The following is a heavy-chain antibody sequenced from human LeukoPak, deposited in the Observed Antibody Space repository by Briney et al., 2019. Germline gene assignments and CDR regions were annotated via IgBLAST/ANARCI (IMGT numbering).Heavy chain of an antibody. CDR2: VNRDGSET. CDR1: GFTLSNHW. CDR3: ARGPYGDYVDAFDI. Sequence: PGGSLRLSCAASGFTLSNHWMTWVRQVPGRGPEWVANVNRDGSETYYLDSVKGRFTISKDNAKNSLYLQMNSPRAEDTALYHCARGPYGDYVDAFDIWGQGTMVTVSS. J-gene: IGHJ3*02. D-gene: IGHD4-17*01. V-gene: IGHV3-7*03.